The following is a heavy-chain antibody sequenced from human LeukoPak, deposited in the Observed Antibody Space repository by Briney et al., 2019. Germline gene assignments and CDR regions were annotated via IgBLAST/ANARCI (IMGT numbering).Heavy chain of an antibody. CDR1: GGSISSYY. D-gene: IGHD1-7*01. CDR2: IYYSGST. Sequence: SETLSLTCTVSGGSISSYYWSWIRQPPGKGLEWIGYIYYSGSTNSNPSLKSRVTISVDTSKNQFSLKLSSVTAADTAVYYCARGSGTRADDYWGQGTLVTVSS. V-gene: IGHV4-59*08. J-gene: IGHJ4*02. CDR3: ARGSGTRADDY.